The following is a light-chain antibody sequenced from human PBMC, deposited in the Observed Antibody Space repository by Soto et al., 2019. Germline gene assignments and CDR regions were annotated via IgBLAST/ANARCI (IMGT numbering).Light chain of an antibody. J-gene: IGKJ1*01. V-gene: IGKV4-1*01. CDR3: QQYYSTPRT. CDR1: QSVLYSSNNKNY. CDR2: WAS. Sequence: DIVMTQSPDSLAVSLGERATINCKSSQSVLYSSNNKNYLAWYQQKPGQPPKLLIYWASTRESGVPDRFSGSGPGTDFTLTISSLPAEDVAVYYCQQYYSTPRTFGQGTKLEIK.